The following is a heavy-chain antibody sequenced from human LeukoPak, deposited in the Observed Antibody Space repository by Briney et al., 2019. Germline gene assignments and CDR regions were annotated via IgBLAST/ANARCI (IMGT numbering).Heavy chain of an antibody. Sequence: TSETLSLTCTVSGGSISSSDYYWAWIRQPPGKGLEWIGSIYYSGSPYYNPSLKSRVTTSVDTSKNQFSLKLSSVTAADTAVYYCARVGSDYDSSAYTDAFDIWGRGTMVTVSS. CDR3: ARVGSDYDSSAYTDAFDI. D-gene: IGHD3-22*01. CDR1: GGSISSSDYY. V-gene: IGHV4-39*07. J-gene: IGHJ3*02. CDR2: IYYSGSP.